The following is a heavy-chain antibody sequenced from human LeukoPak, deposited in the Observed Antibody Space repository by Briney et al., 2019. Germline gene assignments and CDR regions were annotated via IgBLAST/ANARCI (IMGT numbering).Heavy chain of an antibody. Sequence: SETLSLTCTVSGGSISSYYWSWIRQPPGKGLEWIGYIYYSGSTNYNPSLKSRVTMSVDTSKNQISLKLSSVTAADTAVYYCARTGYFDSWGQGTLVSISS. CDR1: GGSISSYY. CDR3: ARTGYFDS. CDR2: IYYSGST. J-gene: IGHJ4*02. V-gene: IGHV4-59*01. D-gene: IGHD1-14*01.